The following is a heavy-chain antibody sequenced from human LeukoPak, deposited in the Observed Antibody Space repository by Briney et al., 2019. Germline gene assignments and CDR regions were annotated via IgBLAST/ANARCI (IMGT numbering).Heavy chain of an antibody. D-gene: IGHD3-22*01. CDR2: IYPGDSDT. CDR1: GYSFTSYW. J-gene: IGHJ3*02. Sequence: GESLKISCKGSGYSFTSYWIGWLRQMPGKGLEWMGIIYPGDSDTRYSPSFQGQVTISADKSISTAYLQWSSLKASDTAMYYCARRQNYDSSGYYYVGHAFDIWGQGTMVTVSS. V-gene: IGHV5-51*01. CDR3: ARRQNYDSSGYYYVGHAFDI.